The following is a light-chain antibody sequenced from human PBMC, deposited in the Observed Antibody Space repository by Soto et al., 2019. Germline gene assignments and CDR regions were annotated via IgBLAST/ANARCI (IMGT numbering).Light chain of an antibody. V-gene: IGLV2-14*01. CDR2: DVS. J-gene: IGLJ1*01. CDR1: SSDVGGYNY. Sequence: QSALTQPASVSGSPGQSITISCTGTSSDVGGYNYVSWYQQHPGKAPKLMIYDVSNRPSGVSNRFSGSKSGNTASLTISGLQGEEEDEYCCSSYRSSETLVFGTGTKLTVL. CDR3: SSYRSSETLV.